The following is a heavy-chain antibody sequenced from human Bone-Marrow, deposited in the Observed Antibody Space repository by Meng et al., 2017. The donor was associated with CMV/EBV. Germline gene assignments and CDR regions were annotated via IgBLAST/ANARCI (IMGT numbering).Heavy chain of an antibody. CDR1: GGSISSSSYY. D-gene: IGHD1-26*01. V-gene: IGHV4-39*07. CDR3: ARDMGVGASNAFDI. J-gene: IGHJ3*02. Sequence: SETLSLTCTVSGGSISSSSYYWGWIRQPPGKGLEWIGSIYYSGSTYYNPSLESRVTISVDTSKNQFSLKLSSVTAADTAVYYCARDMGVGASNAFDIWGQGTMVTVSS. CDR2: IYYSGST.